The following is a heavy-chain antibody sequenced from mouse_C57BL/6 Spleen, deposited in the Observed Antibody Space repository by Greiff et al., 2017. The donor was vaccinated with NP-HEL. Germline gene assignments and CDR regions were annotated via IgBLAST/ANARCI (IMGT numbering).Heavy chain of an antibody. CDR1: GYAFSSSW. CDR2: IYPGDGDT. Sequence: VQLQQSGPELVKPGASVKISCKASGYAFSSSWMNWVKQRPGKGLEWIGRIYPGDGDTNYNGKFKGKATLTADKSSSTAYMQLSSLTSEDSAVYFCARGYITTVVEGDYWGQGTTLTVSS. V-gene: IGHV1-82*01. J-gene: IGHJ2*01. CDR3: ARGYITTVVEGDY. D-gene: IGHD1-1*01.